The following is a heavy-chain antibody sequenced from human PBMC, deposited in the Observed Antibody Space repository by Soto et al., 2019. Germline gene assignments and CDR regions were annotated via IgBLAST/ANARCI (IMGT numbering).Heavy chain of an antibody. CDR3: AKDLWFGELPYYYYYYGMDV. V-gene: IGHV3-23*01. D-gene: IGHD3-10*01. J-gene: IGHJ6*02. CDR2: ISGSGGST. Sequence: GGSLRLSCAASGFTFSSYAMSWVRQAPGKGLECVSAISGSGGSTYYADSVKGRFTISRDNSKNTLYLQMNSLRAEDTAVYYCAKDLWFGELPYYYYYYGMDVWGQGTTVTVSS. CDR1: GFTFSSYA.